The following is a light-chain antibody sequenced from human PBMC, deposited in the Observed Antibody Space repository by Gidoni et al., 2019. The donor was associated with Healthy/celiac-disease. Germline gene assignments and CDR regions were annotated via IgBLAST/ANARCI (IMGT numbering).Light chain of an antibody. Sequence: QLVLTQSPSASASLGASVKLTCTLSSGHSSYAIAWHQQQPEKGPRYLMKLNSDGSHSKGYGIPDRFSGSSSGAGRYLTISSLQSEDEADYYCQTWGTGIRVFGGGTKLTVL. V-gene: IGLV4-69*01. J-gene: IGLJ3*02. CDR3: QTWGTGIRV. CDR2: LNSDGSH. CDR1: SGHSSYA.